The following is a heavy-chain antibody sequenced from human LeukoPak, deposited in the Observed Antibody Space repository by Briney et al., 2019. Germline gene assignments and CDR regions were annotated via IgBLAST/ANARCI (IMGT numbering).Heavy chain of an antibody. V-gene: IGHV1-8*01. CDR2: MNPKSGNT. CDR3: ASGSSL. J-gene: IGHJ4*02. CDR1: GYTFTNYD. Sequence: ASVNVSFKASGYTFTNYDIIWVRQATGQGLEWMGWMNPKSGNTGYAQKFQGRVTITRNTSISIAYMELSSLRSEDTAVYYRASGSSLWGQGTLVIVSS.